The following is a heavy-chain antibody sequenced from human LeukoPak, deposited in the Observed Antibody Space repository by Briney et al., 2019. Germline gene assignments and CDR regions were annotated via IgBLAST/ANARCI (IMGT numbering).Heavy chain of an antibody. Sequence: GGSLRLSCAASGFTFSSYSMNWVRQAPGKGLEWVSYTSSSSSTIYYADSVRGRFTISRDNAKNSLYLQMNSLRAEDTAVYYCARDTFCSGGDCYYKYYYAMDVWGQGTAVTVSS. CDR3: ARDTFCSGGDCYYKYYYAMDV. J-gene: IGHJ6*02. V-gene: IGHV3-48*04. CDR1: GFTFSSYS. CDR2: TSSSSSTI. D-gene: IGHD2-15*01.